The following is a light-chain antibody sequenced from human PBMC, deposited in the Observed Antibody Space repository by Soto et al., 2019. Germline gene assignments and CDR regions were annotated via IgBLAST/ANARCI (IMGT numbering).Light chain of an antibody. CDR2: NNN. CDR3: AAWDASLNGVV. Sequence: QSVLTQPPSASGTPGQRVTISCTGSSSNIGSNTVNWYQELPGTAPKLLMSNNNQRPSGVPDRFSGSKSGTSASLAISGLQSEDEADYYCAAWDASLNGVVFGGGTQLTVL. V-gene: IGLV1-44*01. CDR1: SSNIGSNT. J-gene: IGLJ3*02.